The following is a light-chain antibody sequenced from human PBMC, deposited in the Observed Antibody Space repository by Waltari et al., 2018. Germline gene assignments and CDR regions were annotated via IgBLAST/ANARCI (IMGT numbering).Light chain of an antibody. CDR1: QTVTNN. Sequence: EIVMTQSPATLSASTGERATLSCRASQTVTNNLAWYQQKPGQSPRLLIYGASIRATGIPARFRGSWSGTEFTLTISSLQPEDFATYYCQQSYSTPLTFGGGTKVEIK. J-gene: IGKJ4*01. CDR2: GAS. CDR3: QQSYSTPLT. V-gene: IGKV3D-15*01.